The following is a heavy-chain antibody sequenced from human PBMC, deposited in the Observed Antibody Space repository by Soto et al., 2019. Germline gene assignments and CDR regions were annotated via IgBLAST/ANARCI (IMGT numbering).Heavy chain of an antibody. J-gene: IGHJ6*02. CDR2: IDPSDSYT. V-gene: IGHV5-10-1*01. Sequence: PGESLKISCKGSGYSFTIYWISWVRQMPGKGLEWMGRIDPSDSYTNYSPSFQGHVTISADKSISTAYLQWSSLKASDTAMYYCASVAARRGYYYYYGMDVWGQGTTVTVSS. CDR3: ASVAARRGYYYYYGMDV. CDR1: GYSFTIYW. D-gene: IGHD6-6*01.